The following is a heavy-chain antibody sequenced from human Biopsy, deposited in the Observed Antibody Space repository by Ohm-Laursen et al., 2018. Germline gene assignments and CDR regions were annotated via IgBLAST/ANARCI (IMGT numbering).Heavy chain of an antibody. CDR1: GYTLNELS. CDR3: AADINVWNVNY. J-gene: IGHJ4*02. Sequence: SVKVSCKVSGYTLNELSMHWVRQVPGKGLEWMGGFAPENGKTVYAQNFQARVTLTEDASTDTAYMELRSLRSEDTAVYYCAADINVWNVNYWGQGTQVTVSS. D-gene: IGHD1-1*01. CDR2: FAPENGKT. V-gene: IGHV1-24*01.